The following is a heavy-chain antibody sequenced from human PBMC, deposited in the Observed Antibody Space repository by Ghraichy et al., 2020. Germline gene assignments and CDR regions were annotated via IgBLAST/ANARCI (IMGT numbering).Heavy chain of an antibody. Sequence: GESLNISCKASGYKFTEYWIGWVRQMPGKGLEWMGIIYPSDSDTRYSPSFQGQFIMSVNKSINTAYLQWRSLRASDTAIYYCVRHYYGLSSDYYTSWFDPWGQGTLVIVSS. V-gene: IGHV5-51*01. CDR3: VRHYYGLSSDYYTSWFDP. D-gene: IGHD3-3*01. J-gene: IGHJ5*02. CDR2: IYPSDSDT. CDR1: GYKFTEYW.